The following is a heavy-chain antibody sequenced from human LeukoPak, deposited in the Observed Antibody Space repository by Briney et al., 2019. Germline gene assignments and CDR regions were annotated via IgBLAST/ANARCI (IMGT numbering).Heavy chain of an antibody. J-gene: IGHJ4*02. CDR1: GFTVSSNY. CDR2: IWYDGSNK. Sequence: KSGGSLRLSCAASGFTVSSNYMSWVRQAPGKGLEWVAVIWYDGSNKYYADSVKGRFTISRDNSKNTLYLQMNSLRAEDTAMYYCARDSDYYYDSSGYYPGVYWGQGTLVTVSS. D-gene: IGHD3-22*01. CDR3: ARDSDYYYDSSGYYPGVY. V-gene: IGHV3-33*08.